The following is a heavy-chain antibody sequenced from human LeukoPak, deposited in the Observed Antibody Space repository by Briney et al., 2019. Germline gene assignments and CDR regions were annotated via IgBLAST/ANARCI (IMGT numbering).Heavy chain of an antibody. J-gene: IGHJ6*03. CDR3: ARARFVVPAAAYNYYYMDV. CDR2: INHSGST. Sequence: SETLSLTCAVYGGSFSGYYWSWIRQPPGKGLEWIGEINHSGSTTYNPSLKSRVTISVDTSKNQFSLKLSSVTAADTAVYYCARARFVVPAAAYNYYYMDVWGKGTTVTVSS. V-gene: IGHV4-34*01. D-gene: IGHD2-2*01. CDR1: GGSFSGYY.